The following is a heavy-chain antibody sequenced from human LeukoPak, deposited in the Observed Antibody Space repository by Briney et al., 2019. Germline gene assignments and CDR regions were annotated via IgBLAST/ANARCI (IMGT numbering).Heavy chain of an antibody. CDR1: GGSISRYY. D-gene: IGHD3-22*01. CDR2: IYTSGST. J-gene: IGHJ4*02. Sequence: SETLSLTCTVSGGSISRYYWSWIRQPAGKGLEWIGRIYTSGSTNYNPSLKSRVTISVDTSKNQFSLKLSPVTAADTAVYYCARHPSYYDRIDYWGQGTLVTVAS. CDR3: ARHPSYYDRIDY. V-gene: IGHV4-4*07.